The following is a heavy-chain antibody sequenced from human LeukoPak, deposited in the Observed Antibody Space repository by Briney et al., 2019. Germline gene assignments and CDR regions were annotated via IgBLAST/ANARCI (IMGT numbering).Heavy chain of an antibody. D-gene: IGHD5-18*01. CDR2: IGASGGSK. Sequence: GGSLRLSCAASGFTFSSYVMSWVRQAPGKGLEWVSSIGASGGSKYYADSVKGRFTISRDNSKNTVYLQVNSLTVEDTAVYYCANLLYGYGLGGGQGTLVTVSS. CDR3: ANLLYGYGLG. J-gene: IGHJ1*01. CDR1: GFTFSSYV. V-gene: IGHV3-23*01.